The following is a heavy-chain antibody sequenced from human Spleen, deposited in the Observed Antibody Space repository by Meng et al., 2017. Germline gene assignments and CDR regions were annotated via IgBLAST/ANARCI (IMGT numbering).Heavy chain of an antibody. V-gene: IGHV3-15*01. J-gene: IGHJ4*02. CDR3: TTGPFDY. Sequence: VQLVESGGGVVQPGRSLRLSCAASGFNFSNAWMNWVRQTPGKGLEWVGRIRSNTNSGATDYAKPVRARFTISRDDSTNTLFLQMYNLQIDDTAIYYCTTGPFDYWGQGALVTVSS. CDR2: IRSNTNSGAT. CDR1: GFNFSNAW.